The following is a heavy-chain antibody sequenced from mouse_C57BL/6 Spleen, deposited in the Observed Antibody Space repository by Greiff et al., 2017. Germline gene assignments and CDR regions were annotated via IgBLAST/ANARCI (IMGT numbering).Heavy chain of an antibody. CDR1: GYTFTSYW. CDR3: ARSCYDPHVGWYFDV. V-gene: IGHV1-59*01. J-gene: IGHJ1*03. Sequence: QVQLKQPGAELVRPGTSVKLSCKASGYTFTSYWMHWVKQRPGQGLEWIGVIDPSDSYTNYNQKFKGKATLTVDTSSSTAYMQLSSLTSEDSAVYYCARSCYDPHVGWYFDVWGTGTTVTVSS. CDR2: IDPSDSYT. D-gene: IGHD2-3*01.